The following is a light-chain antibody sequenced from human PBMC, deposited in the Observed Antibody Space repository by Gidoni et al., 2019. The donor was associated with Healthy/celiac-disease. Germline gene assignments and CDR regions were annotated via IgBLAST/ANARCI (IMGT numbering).Light chain of an antibody. J-gene: IGLJ3*02. Sequence: QSVLTQPPSASGTPGPGVTISCSGSSSNIGSNYVYWYQQLPGTAPKLLIYRNNQRPSGVPYRFSGSKSGTSASLAISGLRSEDEADYYCAAWDDSLSGRVFGGGTKLTVL. V-gene: IGLV1-47*01. CDR3: AAWDDSLSGRV. CDR1: SSNIGSNY. CDR2: RNN.